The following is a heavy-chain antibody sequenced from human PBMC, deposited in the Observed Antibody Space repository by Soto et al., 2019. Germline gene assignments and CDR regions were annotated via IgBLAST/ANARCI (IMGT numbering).Heavy chain of an antibody. CDR3: ARGPSGDKVDY. D-gene: IGHD7-27*01. CDR1: GGSIRNVNYC. Sequence: QVQVQESGPGLVKPSETLSLTCTVSGGSIRNVNYCWSWGRPSPDKGLEWNGHLYDGGITYNKPSLNGRVTISIDTSNNQFSLRLSSVTATVTAVYYCARGPSGDKVDYWGQGILVTVSS. CDR2: LYDGGIT. V-gene: IGHV4-30-4*01. J-gene: IGHJ4*02.